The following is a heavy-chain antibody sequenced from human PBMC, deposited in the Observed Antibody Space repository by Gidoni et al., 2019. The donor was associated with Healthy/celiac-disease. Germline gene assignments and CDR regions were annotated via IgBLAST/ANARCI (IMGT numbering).Heavy chain of an antibody. V-gene: IGHV5-51*01. Sequence: EVQLVQSGAEVKQPGESLKLPCKGSGYSVTSYWIGWVRQMPGKGLEWMGIIYPGDSDTRYSPSFQGQVTISADKSISTAYLQWSSLKASDTAMYYCARQLKTKYLGMDVWGQGTTVTVSS. J-gene: IGHJ6*02. CDR2: IYPGDSDT. CDR1: GYSVTSYW. CDR3: ARQLKTKYLGMDV.